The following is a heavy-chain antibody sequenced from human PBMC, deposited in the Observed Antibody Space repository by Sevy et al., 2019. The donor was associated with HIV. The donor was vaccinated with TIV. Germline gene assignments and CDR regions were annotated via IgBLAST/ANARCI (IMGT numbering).Heavy chain of an antibody. CDR1: GGSIHNSY. CDR2: IHSSGST. J-gene: IGHJ6*02. V-gene: IGHV4-59*01. CDR3: AREYSSSETIHV. Sequence: SETLSLTCTVSGGSIHNSYWSWIRQSPGKGLEWIGYIHSSGSTNGNPSLKGRVTISVDTSKNQFSLNLKSVTAADSGIYYCAREYSSSETIHVWGQGTTVTVSS. D-gene: IGHD6-13*01.